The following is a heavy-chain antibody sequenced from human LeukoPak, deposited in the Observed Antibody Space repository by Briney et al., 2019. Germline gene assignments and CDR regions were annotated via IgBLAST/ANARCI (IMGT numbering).Heavy chain of an antibody. Sequence: GASVKVSCKASGYTFTRYGISWVRQAPGQGLEWMGWISAYNGNTNYAQKLQGRVTMTTDTSTSTAYMELRSLRSDDTAVYYCARALPKKYCSGGSCYLDYWGQGTLVTVSS. CDR3: ARALPKKYCSGGSCYLDY. J-gene: IGHJ4*02. V-gene: IGHV1-18*01. D-gene: IGHD2-15*01. CDR1: GYTFTRYG. CDR2: ISAYNGNT.